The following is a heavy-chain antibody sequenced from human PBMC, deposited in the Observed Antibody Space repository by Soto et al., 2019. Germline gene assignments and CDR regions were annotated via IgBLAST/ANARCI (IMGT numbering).Heavy chain of an antibody. CDR3: ARDYRSDTAMAHYNWYFDL. J-gene: IGHJ2*01. CDR1: GFTFSSYG. V-gene: IGHV3-33*01. Sequence: QVQLVESGGGVVQPGRSLRLSCAASGFTFSSYGMHWVRQAPGKGLEWVAVIWYDGSNKYYADSVKGRFTISRDNSKNTLYLQMNSLRDEDTAVYYCARDYRSDTAMAHYNWYFDLWGRGTLVTVSS. D-gene: IGHD5-18*01. CDR2: IWYDGSNK.